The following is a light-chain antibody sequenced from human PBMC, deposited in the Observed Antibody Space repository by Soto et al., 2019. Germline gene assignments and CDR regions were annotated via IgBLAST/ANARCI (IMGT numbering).Light chain of an antibody. J-gene: IGKJ1*01. Sequence: EIVLTQSPGTLSLSPGERATLSCRASQSVSSSYLAGYQQKPGQAPRLLIYGASSRATGIPDRFSGSGSGTDFPLTISRLEPADFAVYYCQQFGSSPRTFGQGTKVEIK. CDR1: QSVSSSY. CDR2: GAS. V-gene: IGKV3-20*01. CDR3: QQFGSSPRT.